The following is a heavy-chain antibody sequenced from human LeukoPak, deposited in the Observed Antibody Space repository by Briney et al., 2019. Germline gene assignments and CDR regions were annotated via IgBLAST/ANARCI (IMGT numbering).Heavy chain of an antibody. Sequence: SETLSLTCAVYGGSFSAYYWSWIRQPPGKGLEWIGEIYHSGNTNYNPSFKSRVTISVDTSNNHFSLKLSSVTAADTAIYYCARLGISTTWYAFDYWGQGTLVTVSS. V-gene: IGHV4-34*01. CDR3: ARLGISTTWYAFDY. D-gene: IGHD6-13*01. CDR1: GGSFSAYY. J-gene: IGHJ4*02. CDR2: IYHSGNT.